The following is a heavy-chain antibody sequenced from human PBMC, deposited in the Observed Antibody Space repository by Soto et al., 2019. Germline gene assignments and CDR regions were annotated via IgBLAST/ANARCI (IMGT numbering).Heavy chain of an antibody. J-gene: IGHJ4*02. V-gene: IGHV3-30*04. CDR1: GFTFSTYA. Sequence: QVLLVESGGGVVQPRGSLRLSCAASGFTFSTYAMHWVHQAPGKGLEWVAIISYDLSSKYYADSVKGRFTISRDNSKNTLYLQMNSLRPEDTAVYYCARDSRNDILTGYPDYWGQGTLVTVSP. D-gene: IGHD3-9*01. CDR3: ARDSRNDILTGYPDY. CDR2: ISYDLSSK.